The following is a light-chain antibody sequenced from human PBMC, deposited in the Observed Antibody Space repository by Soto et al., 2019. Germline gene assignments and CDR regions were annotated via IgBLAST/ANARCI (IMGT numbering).Light chain of an antibody. V-gene: IGKV1-39*01. CDR2: AAS. CDR1: QSISTY. J-gene: IGKJ1*01. CDR3: QQSYSTPLK. Sequence: DIQMTQSPSSLSASVGDRVTITCRASQSISTYLNWYQQKPGKAPKLLIYAASSLQSGVPSRFSGSGSGTDFTLTISSLQPEDFATYYCQQSYSTPLKVGQGTKVDSK.